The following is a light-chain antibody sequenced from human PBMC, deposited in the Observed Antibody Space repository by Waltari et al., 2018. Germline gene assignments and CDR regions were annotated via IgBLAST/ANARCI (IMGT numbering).Light chain of an antibody. V-gene: IGLV1-47*01. CDR3: AAWDDTLSGVV. CDR1: SSNIGSTH. CDR2: RNN. Sequence: QSVLTQSPSASAAPGQRVTIPCSGSSSNIGSTHVYWYQHVPGTAPKPLIHRNNQRPSGVPDRFSGSKSGTSASLAVSGLRSEDEADYYCAAWDDTLSGVVFGGGTKLTVL. J-gene: IGLJ2*01.